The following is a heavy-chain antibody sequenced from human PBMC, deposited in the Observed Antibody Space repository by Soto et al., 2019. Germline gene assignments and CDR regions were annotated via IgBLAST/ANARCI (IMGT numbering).Heavy chain of an antibody. J-gene: IGHJ4*02. D-gene: IGHD6-13*01. Sequence: GGSLRLSCAASGFTFSSYSMNWVRQAPGKGLEWVSYISSSGSTTYYADSVKGRFTISRDNAENSLFLQMNSLRAEDTAVYYCARTSGSWFYYWGQGTLVTVSS. V-gene: IGHV3-48*01. CDR3: ARTSGSWFYY. CDR1: GFTFSSYS. CDR2: ISSSGSTT.